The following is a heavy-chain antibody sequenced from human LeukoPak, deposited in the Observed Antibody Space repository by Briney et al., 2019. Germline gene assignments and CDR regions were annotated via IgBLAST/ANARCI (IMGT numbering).Heavy chain of an antibody. J-gene: IGHJ6*03. V-gene: IGHV4-59*12. D-gene: IGHD5-12*01. CDR2: IYYSGST. Sequence: SETLSLTCTVSGGSISSYYWSWIRQPPGKGLEWIGYIYYSGSTNYNPSLKSRVTISVDTSKNQFSLNLSSVTAADTALYYCARDRGYSDMDVWGKGTTVTISS. CDR1: GGSISSYY. CDR3: ARDRGYSDMDV.